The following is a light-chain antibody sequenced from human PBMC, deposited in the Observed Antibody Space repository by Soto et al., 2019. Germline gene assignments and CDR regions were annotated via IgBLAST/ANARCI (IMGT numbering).Light chain of an antibody. Sequence: QSVLTQPPSASGTPGQSVTISCTGTSSDIGYYKYVSWYQQHPGRAPKLIIYDVTERPSGVPDRFSGSKSGNTASLTISGLQAEDEADYYCCSYAGSYTYIFGSGTKVTVL. J-gene: IGLJ1*01. V-gene: IGLV2-11*01. CDR1: SSDIGYYKY. CDR2: DVT. CDR3: CSYAGSYTYI.